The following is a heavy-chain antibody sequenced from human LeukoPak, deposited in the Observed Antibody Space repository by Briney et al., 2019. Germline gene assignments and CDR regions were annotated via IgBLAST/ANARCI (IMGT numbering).Heavy chain of an antibody. Sequence: PSETLSLTCTVSGGSISSYYWSWIRQPPGKGLEWIGYIYKSGSTNYNPSLKSRVPISVDTSKDQLSLKLSSVTAADTAVYYCARSPGGSSYYYYYYMDVWGKGTTVTVSS. CDR3: ARSPGGSSYYYYYYMDV. V-gene: IGHV4-4*09. CDR1: GGSISSYY. J-gene: IGHJ6*03. D-gene: IGHD2-15*01. CDR2: IYKSGST.